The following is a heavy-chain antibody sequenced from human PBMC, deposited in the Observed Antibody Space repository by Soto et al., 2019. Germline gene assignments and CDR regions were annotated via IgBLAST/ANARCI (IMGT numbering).Heavy chain of an antibody. CDR3: AREFTIVRGVINYNLFDP. J-gene: IGHJ5*01. Sequence: SETLSLTCAVSGGSISSGGYSWSWIRQPQGKGLEWIGYIYHSGSTYYNPSLKSRVTISVDRSKNQFSLKLSSVTAADTAVYYCAREFTIVRGVINYNLFDPWGQGTLVTVSS. V-gene: IGHV4-30-2*01. CDR1: GGSISSGGYS. D-gene: IGHD3-10*01. CDR2: IYHSGST.